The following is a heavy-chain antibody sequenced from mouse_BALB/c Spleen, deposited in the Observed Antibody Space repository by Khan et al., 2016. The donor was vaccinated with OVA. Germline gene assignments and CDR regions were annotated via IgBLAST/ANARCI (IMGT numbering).Heavy chain of an antibody. CDR3: ARKDYYDYDPFPY. D-gene: IGHD2-4*01. CDR2: INYSGNT. J-gene: IGHJ3*01. V-gene: IGHV3-2*02. Sequence: EVKVEESGPGLVKPSQSLSLTCTVTGYSITSEYAWNWIRQFPGNKLEWMGYINYSGNTRFNPSLKSRTSITRDTSKNQFFLQLISVTSEDTATYYCARKDYYDYDPFPYWGQGTLVTVSA. CDR1: GYSITSEYA.